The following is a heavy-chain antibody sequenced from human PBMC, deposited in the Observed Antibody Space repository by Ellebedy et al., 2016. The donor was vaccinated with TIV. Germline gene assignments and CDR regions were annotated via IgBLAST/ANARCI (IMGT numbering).Heavy chain of an antibody. D-gene: IGHD1-14*01. J-gene: IGHJ6*02. V-gene: IGHV1-46*01. Sequence: ASVKVSCXASGYTFTSYYMHWVRQAPGQGLEWMGIINPSGGSTSYAQKFQGRVTMTRDTSTSTVYMELSSLRSEDTAVYYCAITRDHAAPSGSYYYYYGMDVWGQGTTVTVSS. CDR2: INPSGGST. CDR1: GYTFTSYY. CDR3: AITRDHAAPSGSYYYYYGMDV.